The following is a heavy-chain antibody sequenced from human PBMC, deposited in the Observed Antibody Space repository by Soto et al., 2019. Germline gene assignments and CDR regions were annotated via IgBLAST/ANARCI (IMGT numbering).Heavy chain of an antibody. CDR2: IYNSGNT. Sequence: QVQLQESGPGLVEPSQTLSLTCTVSGGSISSGGYDWSWIRQPPGKALEWIGHIYNSGNTYSNPSLKSRVTISVDTSKKQFSLKLSSVTAADTAVYYCARGPSGDKVDYWGQGTLVTVSS. J-gene: IGHJ4*02. V-gene: IGHV4-30-4*01. CDR1: GGSISSGGYD. D-gene: IGHD1-26*01. CDR3: ARGPSGDKVDY.